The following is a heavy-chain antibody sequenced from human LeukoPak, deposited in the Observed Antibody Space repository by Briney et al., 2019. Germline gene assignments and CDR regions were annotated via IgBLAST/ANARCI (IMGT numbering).Heavy chain of an antibody. V-gene: IGHV1-18*01. CDR1: GYTFTSYG. J-gene: IGHJ6*03. CDR3: ARVPTYSSSYYYYYMDV. D-gene: IGHD6-6*01. Sequence: ASVNVSCKASGYTFTSYGISWVRQAPGQGLEWMGWISAYNGNTNCAQKLQGRVTMTTDTSTSTAYMELRSLRSDDTAVYYCARVPTYSSSYYYYYMDVWGKGTTVTVSS. CDR2: ISAYNGNT.